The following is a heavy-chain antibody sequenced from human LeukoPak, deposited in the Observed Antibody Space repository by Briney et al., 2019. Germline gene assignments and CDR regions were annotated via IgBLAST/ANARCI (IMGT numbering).Heavy chain of an antibody. D-gene: IGHD3-22*01. V-gene: IGHV1-2*02. CDR1: GYTFTDYY. CDR2: INPNSGDT. Sequence: ASVKVSCKASGYTFTDYYMHWVRQAPGQGLESMGWINPNSGDTNYAQKFQGRVTMTRDTSISTAYMELSRLISDDTAVYYCARVDDSSGYYYYYFASWGQGTLVTISS. J-gene: IGHJ4*02. CDR3: ARVDDSSGYYYYYFAS.